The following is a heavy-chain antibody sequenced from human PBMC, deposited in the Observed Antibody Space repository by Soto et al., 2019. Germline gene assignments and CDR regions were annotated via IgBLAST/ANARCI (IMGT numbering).Heavy chain of an antibody. CDR2: IIPIFGTA. CDR3: ASHYDSSGDYYRGLDY. Sequence: VQLVQSGAEVKKPGSSVKVSCKASGGTFSSYAISWVRQAPGQGLEWMGGIIPIFGTADYAQKFQGRVTMTADESTSTAYMELSSLRSEDTAVYYSASHYDSSGDYYRGLDYWGQGTLVTVSS. D-gene: IGHD3-22*01. V-gene: IGHV1-69*12. J-gene: IGHJ4*02. CDR1: GGTFSSYA.